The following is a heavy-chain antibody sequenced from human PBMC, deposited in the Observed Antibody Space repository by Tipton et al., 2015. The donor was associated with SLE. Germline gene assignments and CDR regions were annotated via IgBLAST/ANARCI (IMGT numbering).Heavy chain of an antibody. CDR2: IYYSGST. Sequence: TLSLTCTVSGGSIGSYYWSWIRQPPGKGLEWIGYIYYSGSTNYNPSLKSRVTISVDTSKNQFSLKLSSVTAADTAVYYCARDPNGGYGSFDYWGLGALVTVSS. D-gene: IGHD7-27*01. J-gene: IGHJ4*02. CDR3: ARDPNGGYGSFDY. V-gene: IGHV4-59*12. CDR1: GGSIGSYY.